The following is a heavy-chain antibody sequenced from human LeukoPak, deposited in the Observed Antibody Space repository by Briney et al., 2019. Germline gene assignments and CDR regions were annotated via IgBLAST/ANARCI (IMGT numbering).Heavy chain of an antibody. CDR2: INPNSGGT. CDR1: GYTFTDYY. Sequence: AASVKVSCKASGYTFTDYYIHWVRQAPGQGLEWMGRINPNSGGTNYAQKFQGRVTMTRGTSISTVYMELNRLRSDDSAVYYCARAQQVVGGGDHWGQGTLVTVSS. CDR3: ARAQQVVGGGDH. J-gene: IGHJ4*02. D-gene: IGHD2-15*01. V-gene: IGHV1-2*06.